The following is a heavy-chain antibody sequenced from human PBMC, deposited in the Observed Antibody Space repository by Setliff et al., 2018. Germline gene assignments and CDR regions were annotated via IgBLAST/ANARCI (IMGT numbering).Heavy chain of an antibody. CDR3: ATLYPWDPDAFDL. Sequence: PGGSLRLSCAASGFTFSTYSMNWVRQAPGKGLEWVSYITGSSSIIYYADSVKGRFTISRDNAKNSLYLQMNSLRAEDTAVYYCATLYPWDPDAFDLWGQGTMVTVSS. D-gene: IGHD3-16*01. CDR2: ITGSSSII. J-gene: IGHJ3*01. CDR1: GFTFSTYS. V-gene: IGHV3-21*05.